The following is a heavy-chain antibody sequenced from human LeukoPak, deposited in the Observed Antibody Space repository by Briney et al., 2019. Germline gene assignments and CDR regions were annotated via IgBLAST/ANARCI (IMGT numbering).Heavy chain of an antibody. CDR3: ARREGYQNSGSYGY. Sequence: GASVKVSCKASGGTFSSYAISWVRQAPGQGLEWMGGIIPIFGTANYAQKLQGRVTMTTDTSTSTAYMELRSLRSDDTAVYYCARREGYQNSGSYGYWGQGTLVTVPS. CDR2: IIPIFGTA. V-gene: IGHV1-69*05. J-gene: IGHJ4*02. CDR1: GGTFSSYA. D-gene: IGHD3-10*01.